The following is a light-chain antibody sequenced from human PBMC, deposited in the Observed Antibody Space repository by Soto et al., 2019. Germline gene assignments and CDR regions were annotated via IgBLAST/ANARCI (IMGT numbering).Light chain of an antibody. Sequence: QSVLTQPPSVSGAPGQRVTISCTGSSSNIGANSDVHWYQQLPGTVPKLLIYGNSNRPSGVPDRFSGSKSGTSASLAITGLQAEDEADYYCQSYDSSLSGSVVFGGGTKLTV. CDR3: QSYDSSLSGSVV. V-gene: IGLV1-40*01. J-gene: IGLJ2*01. CDR2: GNS. CDR1: SSNIGANSD.